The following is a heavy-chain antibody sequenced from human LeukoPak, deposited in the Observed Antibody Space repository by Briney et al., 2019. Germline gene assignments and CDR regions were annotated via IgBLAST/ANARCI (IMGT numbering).Heavy chain of an antibody. CDR3: ARIRSAAYYDILTGYDSRGAFDI. CDR2: IYYSGST. D-gene: IGHD3-9*01. CDR1: GGSISSYY. J-gene: IGHJ3*02. V-gene: IGHV4-59*01. Sequence: PSETLSLTCTVSGGSISSYYWSWIRQPPGKGLEWIGYIYYSGSTNYNPSLKSRVTISVDTSKNQFSLMLSSMTAADTAVYYCARIRSAAYYDILTGYDSRGAFDIWGQGTMVTVSS.